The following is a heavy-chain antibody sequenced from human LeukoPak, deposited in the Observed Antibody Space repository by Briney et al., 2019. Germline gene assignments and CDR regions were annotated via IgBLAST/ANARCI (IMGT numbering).Heavy chain of an antibody. CDR3: VRDSYTNTWHFQEKDY. D-gene: IGHD2-2*02. V-gene: IGHV3-21*01. J-gene: IGHJ4*02. CDR2: ITSSSTYI. Sequence: PGGSLRLSCAASGFTFSNYNMNWVRQAPGKGLEWVSSITSSSTYIYYADSVKGRFTISRDNAKNSLYLQMNSLRAEDTAVYYCVRDSYTNTWHFQEKDYWGQGTQVTVSS. CDR1: GFTFSNYN.